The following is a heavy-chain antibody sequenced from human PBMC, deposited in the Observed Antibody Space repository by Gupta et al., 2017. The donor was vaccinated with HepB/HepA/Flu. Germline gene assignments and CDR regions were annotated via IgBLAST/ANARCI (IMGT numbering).Heavy chain of an antibody. Sequence: LLQPGPGVKKPGRPLKIPVQDSGYSFSPYWIGWVRQMPGKGLEWMGIIYPADSDTRYSPSFQGQVTISADKSISTAYLQWSSLRASDTAMYYCARLIVAGGSRYFDYWGQGTLVTVSS. CDR2: IYPADSDT. D-gene: IGHD6-13*01. V-gene: IGHV5-51*01. J-gene: IGHJ4*02. CDR3: ARLIVAGGSRYFDY. CDR1: GYSFSPYW.